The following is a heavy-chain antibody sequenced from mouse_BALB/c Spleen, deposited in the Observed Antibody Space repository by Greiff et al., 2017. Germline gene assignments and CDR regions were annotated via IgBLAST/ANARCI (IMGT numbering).Heavy chain of an antibody. Sequence: EVKLVESGPSLVKPSQTLSLTCSVTGDSITSGYWHWSRKFPGNKLEYMGYISYSGSPYYNPSLKSRSSITRDTSKNQYYLQLKSVTTEDTATYYGARDYYGSRRYFDVWGAGTTVTVSS. J-gene: IGHJ1*01. D-gene: IGHD1-1*01. CDR1: GDSITSGY. CDR3: ARDYYGSRRYFDV. V-gene: IGHV3-8*02. CDR2: ISYSGSP.